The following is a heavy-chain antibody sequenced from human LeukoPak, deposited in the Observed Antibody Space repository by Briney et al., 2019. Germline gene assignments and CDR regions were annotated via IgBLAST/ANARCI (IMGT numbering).Heavy chain of an antibody. CDR3: ARGRATTLLTHYYAAGTFPGFDY. V-gene: IGHV4-34*01. Sequence: PSETLSLTCAVDGGSFTAYFWAWIRQAPGKGLEWIGEIDHEGAATHAAAVEIGLTIPIDTSKNHLSLKLTSVTAADTAVYYCARGRATTLLTHYYAAGTFPGFDYWGQGSLVSVSS. CDR1: GGSFTAYF. CDR2: IDHEGAA. J-gene: IGHJ4*02. D-gene: IGHD3-10*01.